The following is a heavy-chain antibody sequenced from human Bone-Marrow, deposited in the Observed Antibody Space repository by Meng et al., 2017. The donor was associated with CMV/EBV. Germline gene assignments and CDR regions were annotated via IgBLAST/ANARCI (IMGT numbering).Heavy chain of an antibody. Sequence: SGFGLRSRAVGVGRVREPQGKAMEWIGVIYRNDDERNRRYVESRLTITKDTTKNQVVLTMTNMETVDTAAYYGDHRHSGNEPFDYWGQGTLVTVSS. V-gene: IGHV2-5*01. D-gene: IGHD1-14*01. CDR2: IYRNDDE. CDR1: GFGLRSRAVG. J-gene: IGHJ4*02. CDR3: DHRHSGNEPFDY.